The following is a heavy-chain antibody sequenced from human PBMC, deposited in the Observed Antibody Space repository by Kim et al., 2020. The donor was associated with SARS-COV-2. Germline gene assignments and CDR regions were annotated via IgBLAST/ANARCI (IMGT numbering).Heavy chain of an antibody. J-gene: IGHJ4*02. Sequence: ADAVKGRFTSSRDNAKNTRYLQRNSLRAEDTAVYYCARGGGSYSTYYFDYWGQGTLVTVSS. D-gene: IGHD1-26*01. V-gene: IGHV3-74*01. CDR3: ARGGGSYSTYYFDY.